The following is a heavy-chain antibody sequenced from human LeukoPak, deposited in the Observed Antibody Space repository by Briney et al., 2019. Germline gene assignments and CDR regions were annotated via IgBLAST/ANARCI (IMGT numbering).Heavy chain of an antibody. V-gene: IGHV4-34*01. CDR2: INHSGST. CDR3: ARANYYDSSDRFDP. D-gene: IGHD3-22*01. Sequence: SETLSLTCAVYGGSFSGYYWSWIRQPPGKGLEWIGEINHSGSTNYNPSLKSRVTISVDTSKNQFSLKLSSVTAADTAVHYCARANYYDSSDRFDPWGQGTLVTVSS. CDR1: GGSFSGYY. J-gene: IGHJ5*02.